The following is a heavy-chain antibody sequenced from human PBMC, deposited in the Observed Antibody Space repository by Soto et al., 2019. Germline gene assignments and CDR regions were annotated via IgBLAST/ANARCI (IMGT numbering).Heavy chain of an antibody. V-gene: IGHV3-53*02. D-gene: IGHD1-20*01. CDR2: TYTDGST. J-gene: IGHJ6*02. Sequence: EVQLVETGGDLIQSGGSLRLSCAASGFAVSSHYMMWVRQAPGKGLECVSVTYTDGSTHYADSVRGRFTISRDDSRNTLYLQMNNLRAEDTAVYYCARDPPITSDYAMDVWGQGTTVIVSS. CDR1: GFAVSSHY. CDR3: ARDPPITSDYAMDV.